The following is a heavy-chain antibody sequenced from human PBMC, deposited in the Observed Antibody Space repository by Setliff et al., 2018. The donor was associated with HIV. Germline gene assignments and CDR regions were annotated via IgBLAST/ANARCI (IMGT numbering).Heavy chain of an antibody. J-gene: IGHJ4*02. CDR3: AREAPDDHFDH. Sequence: PSVKVSCKASGYTFTSYYMHWVRQAPGQGLEWMGMINPSGGQRSFAQKFQGRITVATATSTATSTGTVYMELSSLRSEDTAVYYCAREAPDDHFDHWGQGTLVTVSS. V-gene: IGHV1-46*01. CDR2: INPSGGQR. D-gene: IGHD1-1*01. CDR1: GYTFTSYY.